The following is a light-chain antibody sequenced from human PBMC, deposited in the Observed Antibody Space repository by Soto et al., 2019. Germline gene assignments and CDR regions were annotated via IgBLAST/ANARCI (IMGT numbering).Light chain of an antibody. Sequence: DIQMNQSPSSLSASVGDRVTITCRASKSIRSWLAWYQQKPGKAPKLLIYKPSSLESGVPSRFRGSGSGTEFTLTISSLQPDDSATYYCQQYDSFSWTFGQGTKVE. CDR2: KPS. V-gene: IGKV1-5*03. CDR1: KSIRSW. CDR3: QQYDSFSWT. J-gene: IGKJ1*01.